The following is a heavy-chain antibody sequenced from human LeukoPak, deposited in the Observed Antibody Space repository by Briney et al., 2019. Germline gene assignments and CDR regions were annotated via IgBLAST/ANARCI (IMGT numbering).Heavy chain of an antibody. Sequence: SETLSLTCTLSGGSISTYFWYWLRQPPRRGLEWVGFVYYTGSTDYNPSLKSRVSISVGTSKNQFSLKLSSVTVADTAVYYCAGPVSKGYSDYYMDFWGKGTTVTVSS. CDR2: VYYTGST. J-gene: IGHJ6*03. D-gene: IGHD5-12*01. V-gene: IGHV4-59*08. CDR3: AGPVSKGYSDYYMDF. CDR1: GGSISTYF.